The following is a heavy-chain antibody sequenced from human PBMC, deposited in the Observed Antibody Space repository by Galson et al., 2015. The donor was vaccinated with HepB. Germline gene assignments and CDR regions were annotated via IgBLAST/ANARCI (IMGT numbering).Heavy chain of an antibody. D-gene: IGHD1-26*01. Sequence: SLRLSCAASGFTFGSFGMHWVRQAPGKGLEWVTIIWFDGSNKYYADSVKGRFTISRDNSKNTVYLQMNSLRAEDTAIYYCAKDRGGSLYYFDYWGQGTLVTVSS. CDR3: AKDRGGSLYYFDY. CDR1: GFTFGSFG. J-gene: IGHJ4*02. CDR2: IWFDGSNK. V-gene: IGHV3-33*06.